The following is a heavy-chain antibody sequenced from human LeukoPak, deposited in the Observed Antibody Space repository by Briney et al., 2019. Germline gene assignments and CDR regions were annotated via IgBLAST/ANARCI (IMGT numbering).Heavy chain of an antibody. V-gene: IGHV3-53*01. J-gene: IGHJ4*02. D-gene: IGHD5-12*01. CDR2: ITSGGNT. CDR3: ARGRGYRDYDRPLDY. CDR1: GFAVSSNY. Sequence: GGSLRLSCAASGFAVSSNYMNWVRQAPGKGLEWVSVITSGGNTYYADSVKGRFTTSRDNSKNTLYVQMNSLRAEDTAIYYCARGRGYRDYDRPLDYWGQGTLVTVSS.